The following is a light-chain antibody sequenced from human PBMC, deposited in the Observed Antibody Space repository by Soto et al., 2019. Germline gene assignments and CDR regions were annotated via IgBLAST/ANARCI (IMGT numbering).Light chain of an antibody. CDR1: QSVGSSF. CDR2: RTS. J-gene: IGKJ4*01. Sequence: EIVLTQSPDTLSLSPGERATLSCRASQSVGSSFLAWYQQKPDQAPRLLIYRTSTRATGIPDRFTGSGSGTDFTLTISSLEPEDFAVYYCQQYENSPLTFGGGTKVEIK. V-gene: IGKV3-20*01. CDR3: QQYENSPLT.